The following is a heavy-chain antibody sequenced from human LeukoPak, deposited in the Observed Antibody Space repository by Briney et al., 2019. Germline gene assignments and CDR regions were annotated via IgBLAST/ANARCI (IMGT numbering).Heavy chain of an antibody. CDR1: GFTFSIYS. D-gene: IGHD1-26*01. J-gene: IGHJ4*02. CDR3: ARDRGIVGARHFDY. CDR2: ISSSSSYI. Sequence: GGSLTLSCAASGFTFSIYSMNWARQAPGEGREWVLSISSSSSYIYHADSVKGRFTISRVNAKNSLYLQMNSLRAEDTAVYYCARDRGIVGARHFDYWGQGTLVTVSS. V-gene: IGHV3-21*01.